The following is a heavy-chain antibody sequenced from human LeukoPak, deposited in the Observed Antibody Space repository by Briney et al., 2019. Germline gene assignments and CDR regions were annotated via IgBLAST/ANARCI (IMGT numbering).Heavy chain of an antibody. V-gene: IGHV3-23*01. Sequence: GGTLRLSCAAFGFTFSSYGMSWARQAPGKGLEWVSAISGSGGSTYYADSVKGRFTISRDNSKNTLYLQMNSLRAEDTAVYYCAKEWGLYGFWGSWTHWGQGTLVTVSS. J-gene: IGHJ4*02. D-gene: IGHD3-16*01. CDR3: AKEWGLYGFWGSWTH. CDR1: GFTFSSYG. CDR2: ISGSGGST.